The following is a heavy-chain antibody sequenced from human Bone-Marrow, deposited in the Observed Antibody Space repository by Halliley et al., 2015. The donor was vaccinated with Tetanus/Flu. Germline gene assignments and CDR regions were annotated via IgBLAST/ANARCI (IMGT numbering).Heavy chain of an antibody. J-gene: IGHJ4*02. CDR2: IYPGGST. CDR1: GGSISSGNW. D-gene: IGHD3-10*01. Sequence: TLSLTCIVPGGSISSGNWWTWVRQSPGKGLDWIGEIYPGGSTNYNPSLKSRLTLSLDKSKNRFSLELRSVTAADTAVYYCAGDGDNDYWGQGTLVTVAS. V-gene: IGHV4-4*02. CDR3: AGDGDNDY.